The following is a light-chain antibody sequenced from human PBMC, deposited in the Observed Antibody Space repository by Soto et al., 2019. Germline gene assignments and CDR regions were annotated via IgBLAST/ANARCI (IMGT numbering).Light chain of an antibody. CDR3: AGWDGSLKGFV. Sequence: QSSLTHPPSASGAPGQRVTISCSGSASNIGRDPVNWYQQVPGTAPKLLIYENNHRPSGVPDRFSGSKSGTSASLVISGLQSEDEAEYFCAGWDGSLKGFVFGTGTKVTAL. V-gene: IGLV1-44*01. CDR1: ASNIGRDP. J-gene: IGLJ1*01. CDR2: ENN.